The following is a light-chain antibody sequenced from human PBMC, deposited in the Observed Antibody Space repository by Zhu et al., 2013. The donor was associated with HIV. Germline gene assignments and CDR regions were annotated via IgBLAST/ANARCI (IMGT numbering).Light chain of an antibody. V-gene: IGKV1-5*01. CDR1: QTISFW. CDR3: QQYNSYSPLT. CDR2: DAS. J-gene: IGKJ4*01. Sequence: DIQMTQSPSTLSASIGDRVTITCRASQTISFWLAWYQQKPGKAPKLLIYDASSLESGVPSRFSGSGSGTEFTLTISSLQPDDFATYYCQQYNSYSPLTFGGGTKVEIK.